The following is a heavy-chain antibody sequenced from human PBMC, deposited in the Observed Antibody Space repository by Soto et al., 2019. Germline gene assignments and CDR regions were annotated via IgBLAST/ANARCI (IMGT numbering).Heavy chain of an antibody. CDR3: AKDRRAGGNYGFYSDF. D-gene: IGHD1-7*01. CDR2: SSATGAGT. Sequence: GSLRLSCAASVFTFSSYGMTWVLQAPGKGLEWVSFSSATGAGTYYADSVKGRFTISRDNSKNTLYLQMTSLRADDTAVYYCAKDRRAGGNYGFYSDFWGQGALVTVSS. CDR1: VFTFSSYG. J-gene: IGHJ4*02. V-gene: IGHV3-23*01.